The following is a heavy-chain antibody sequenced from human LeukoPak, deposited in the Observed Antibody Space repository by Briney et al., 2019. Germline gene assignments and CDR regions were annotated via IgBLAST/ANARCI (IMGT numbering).Heavy chain of an antibody. D-gene: IGHD1-26*01. J-gene: IGHJ5*02. Sequence: SETLSLTCTVSGGSISSYYWSWIRQPPGKGLEWIGYIYYSGSTNYNPSLKSRVAISVDTSKNQFSLKLSSVTAADTAVYFCARLRLSGGSFSVGWFDPWGQGIQVTVSS. CDR1: GGSISSYY. CDR3: ARLRLSGGSFSVGWFDP. CDR2: IYYSGST. V-gene: IGHV4-59*08.